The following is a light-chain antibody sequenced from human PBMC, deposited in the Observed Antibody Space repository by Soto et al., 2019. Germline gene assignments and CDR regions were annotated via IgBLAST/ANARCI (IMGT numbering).Light chain of an antibody. J-gene: IGKJ1*01. CDR1: QSVSSN. CDR2: GAS. V-gene: IGKV3-15*01. CDR3: QHYNSYSEA. Sequence: EIVMTQSPATLSVSPGERATLSCRASQSVSSNLAWYQQKPGQAPRLLIYGASTRATGIPARFSGSGSGTEFTLTISSLQSEDFATSYCQHYNSYSEAFGQGTKVELK.